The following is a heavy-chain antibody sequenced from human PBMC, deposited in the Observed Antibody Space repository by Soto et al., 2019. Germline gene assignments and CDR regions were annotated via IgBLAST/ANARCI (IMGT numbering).Heavy chain of an antibody. J-gene: IGHJ3*02. D-gene: IGHD3-22*01. CDR1: GFTFSSYA. CDR3: AKSTTMIVVAPDAFDI. Sequence: GGSLRLSCAASGFTFSSYAMSWVRQAPGKGLEWVSAISGSGGSTYYADSVKGRFTISRDNSKNTLYLQMNSLRAEDTAVYYCAKSTTMIVVAPDAFDIWGQGTMVTVSS. CDR2: ISGSGGST. V-gene: IGHV3-23*01.